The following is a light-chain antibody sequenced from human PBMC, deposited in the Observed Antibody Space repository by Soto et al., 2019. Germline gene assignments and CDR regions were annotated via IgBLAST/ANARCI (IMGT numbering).Light chain of an antibody. CDR1: NIGSKS. CDR3: QVWDSSSDHAV. J-gene: IGLJ7*01. V-gene: IGLV3-21*04. Sequence: SYELTQPPSVSVAPGKTARITRGGNNIGSKSVHWYQQKPGQAPVLVIYYDSDRPSGIPERFSGSNSGNTATLTISRVEAGDDADYYCQVWDSSSDHAVFGGGTQLTVL. CDR2: YDS.